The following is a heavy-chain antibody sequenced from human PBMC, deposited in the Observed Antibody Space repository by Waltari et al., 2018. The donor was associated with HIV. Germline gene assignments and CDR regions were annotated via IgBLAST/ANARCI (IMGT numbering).Heavy chain of an antibody. CDR2: IYYSGST. Sequence: QVQLQESGPGLVKPSETLSLTCAVSGDSISSSCWSWIRQTPGKGLEWIGYIYYSGSTNHNPSLRNRVTISLDTSKNQFSLKMTSVTVADTALYYCARGGLIAAAGGGERRLDPWGQGTLVTVSS. V-gene: IGHV4-59*01. D-gene: IGHD6-13*01. CDR3: ARGGLIAAAGGGERRLDP. CDR1: GDSISSSC. J-gene: IGHJ5*02.